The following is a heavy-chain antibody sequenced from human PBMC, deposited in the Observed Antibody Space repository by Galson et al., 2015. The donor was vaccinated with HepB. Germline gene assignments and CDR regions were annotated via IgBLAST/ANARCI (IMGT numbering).Heavy chain of an antibody. CDR1: GGSISSYY. J-gene: IGHJ3*02. CDR2: IYYSGST. V-gene: IGHV4-59*01. CDR3: ARDSAQYYDILTGYRTDAFDI. Sequence: LTCTVSGGSISSYYWSWIRQPPGKGLEWIGYIYYSGSTNYNPSLKSRVTISVDTSKNQFSLKLSSVTAADTAVYYCARDSAQYYDILTGYRTDAFDIWGQGTMVTVSS. D-gene: IGHD3-9*01.